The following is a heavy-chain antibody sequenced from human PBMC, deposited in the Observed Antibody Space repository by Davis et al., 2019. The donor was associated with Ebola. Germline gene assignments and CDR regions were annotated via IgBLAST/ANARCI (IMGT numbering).Heavy chain of an antibody. J-gene: IGHJ4*02. CDR1: GGSISSYY. CDR2: LYYSGNT. CDR3: ARGLVVVVATYFDY. V-gene: IGHV4-59*01. D-gene: IGHD2-15*01. Sequence: MPSETLSLTCTVSGGSISSYYWSWIRQPPGKGLEWIGYLYYSGNTNYNPSLMSRVTISVDTSKNQFSLKLSSVTAADTAVYYCARGLVVVVATYFDYWGQGTLVTVSS.